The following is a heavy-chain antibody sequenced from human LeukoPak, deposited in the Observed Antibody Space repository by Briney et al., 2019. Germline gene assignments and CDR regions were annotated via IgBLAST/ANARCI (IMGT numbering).Heavy chain of an antibody. CDR3: ARGLGSYGSLNWFDP. V-gene: IGHV4-34*01. D-gene: IGHD5-18*01. J-gene: IGHJ5*02. CDR2: INHSGST. Sequence: SETLSLTCAVYGGSFSGYYWSWIRQPPGKGLEWIGEINHSGSTNYNPSLKSRVTISVDTSKNQFSLKLSSVTAAGTAVYYCARGLGSYGSLNWFDPWGQGTLVTVSS. CDR1: GGSFSGYY.